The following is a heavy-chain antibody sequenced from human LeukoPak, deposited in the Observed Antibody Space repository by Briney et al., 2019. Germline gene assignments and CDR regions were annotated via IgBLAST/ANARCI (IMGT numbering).Heavy chain of an antibody. J-gene: IGHJ5*02. CDR1: GGSISSGTYY. D-gene: IGHD6-13*01. CDR2: IYSSEST. CDR3: ARAYSSSWATGRFDP. V-gene: IGHV4-61*02. Sequence: SETLSLTCTVSGGSISSGTYYWSWIRQPAGKGLEWIGRIYSSESTDYNPSLKSRVTISVDTSKNQFSLKLSSVTAADTAVYYCARAYSSSWATGRFDPWGQGTLVTVSS.